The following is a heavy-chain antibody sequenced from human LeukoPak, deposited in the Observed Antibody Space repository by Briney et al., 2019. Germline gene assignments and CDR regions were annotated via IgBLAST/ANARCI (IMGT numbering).Heavy chain of an antibody. J-gene: IGHJ4*02. V-gene: IGHV4-34*01. CDR1: GWSFSGYY. Sequence: SETLSLTCAVSGWSFSGYYWSWIRQPPGKGLEWIGEINNSGSTNYYPSLKSRVTISVDTSKNHFSLKLSSVTAADTAVYYCARARLVNPYYYDSSGYYCLFDYWGQGTLVTVSS. CDR2: INNSGST. CDR3: ARARLVNPYYYDSSGYYCLFDY. D-gene: IGHD3-22*01.